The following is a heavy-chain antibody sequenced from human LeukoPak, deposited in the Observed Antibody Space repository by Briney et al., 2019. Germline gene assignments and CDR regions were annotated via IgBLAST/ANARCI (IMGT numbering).Heavy chain of an antibody. CDR3: AGEAGSYGPVVY. D-gene: IGHD3-10*01. CDR1: RFTFSDHY. Sequence: GGSLRLSCAASRFTFSDHYMDWVRQAPGKGLEWVGRCRNKANSYTTEYAASVEGRFTISRDDSKNSLYLQMNSLKAEDTAVYYCAGEAGSYGPVVYWGQGTLVTVSS. CDR2: CRNKANSYTT. J-gene: IGHJ4*02. V-gene: IGHV3-72*01.